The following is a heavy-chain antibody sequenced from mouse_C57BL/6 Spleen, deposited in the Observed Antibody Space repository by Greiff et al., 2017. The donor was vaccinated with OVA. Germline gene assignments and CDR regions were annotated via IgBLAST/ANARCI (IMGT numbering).Heavy chain of an antibody. CDR2: IYPGDGDT. CDR3: ARGEGYYYGSSSDY. V-gene: IGHV1-82*01. J-gene: IGHJ2*01. CDR1: GYAFSSSW. Sequence: VKLVESGPELVKPGASVKISCKASGYAFSSSWMNWVKQRPGKGLEWIGRIYPGDGDTNYNGKFKGKATLTADKSSSTAYMQLSSLTSEDSAVYFCARGEGYYYGSSSDYWGQGTTLTVSS. D-gene: IGHD1-1*01.